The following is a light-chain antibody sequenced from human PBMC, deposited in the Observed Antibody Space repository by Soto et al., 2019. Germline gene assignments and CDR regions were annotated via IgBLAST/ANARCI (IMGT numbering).Light chain of an antibody. Sequence: EIVLTQSPATLSLSPGERATLSCRASQSVSSYFAWYQQKPGQAPRLLIYDASNRATGIPARFSGSGSGTDFTLTISSLEPEVFAVYYCQQRGNWPLTFGQGSKV. CDR3: QQRGNWPLT. CDR2: DAS. J-gene: IGKJ1*01. V-gene: IGKV3-11*01. CDR1: QSVSSY.